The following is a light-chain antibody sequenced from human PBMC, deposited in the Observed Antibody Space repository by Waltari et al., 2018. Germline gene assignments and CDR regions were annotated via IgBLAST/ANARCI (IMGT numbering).Light chain of an antibody. CDR3: QHYVRLPAT. CDR1: QSVGTS. J-gene: IGKJ1*01. CDR2: GAS. Sequence: EVVLKQSPGTLSLSPGERATLVCRARQSVGTSLAWYQQKPGQAPRLLSYGASRRATGIPDRFSGSGSGTDFSLTISRLEPEDFAVYYCQHYVRLPATFGQGTKVEV. V-gene: IGKV3-20*01.